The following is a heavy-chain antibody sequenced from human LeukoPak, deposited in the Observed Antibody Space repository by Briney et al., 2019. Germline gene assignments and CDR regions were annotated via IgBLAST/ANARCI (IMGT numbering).Heavy chain of an antibody. CDR1: GGSFSGYY. J-gene: IGHJ4*02. V-gene: IGHV4-30-4*08. D-gene: IGHD2-2*01. CDR2: IYYSGST. Sequence: SETLSLTCAVYGGSFSGYYWSWIRQPPGKGLEWIGYIYYSGSTYYNPSLKSRVTISVDTSKNQFSLKLSSVTAADTAVYYCATLLGYCSSTSCYRRFDYWGQGTLVTVSS. CDR3: ATLLGYCSSTSCYRRFDY.